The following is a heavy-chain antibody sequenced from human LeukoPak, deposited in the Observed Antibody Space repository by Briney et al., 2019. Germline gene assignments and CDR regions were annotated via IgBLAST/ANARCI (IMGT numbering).Heavy chain of an antibody. CDR1: GGSISSYY. Sequence: PSETLSLTCTASGGSISSYYWSWIRQPPGKGLEWIGYIYYSGSTNYNPSLKSRVTISVDTSKNQFSLKLSSVTAADTAVYYCASSLADMDPNVFDYWGQGTLVTVPS. V-gene: IGHV4-59*01. J-gene: IGHJ4*02. D-gene: IGHD3-9*01. CDR3: ASSLADMDPNVFDY. CDR2: IYYSGST.